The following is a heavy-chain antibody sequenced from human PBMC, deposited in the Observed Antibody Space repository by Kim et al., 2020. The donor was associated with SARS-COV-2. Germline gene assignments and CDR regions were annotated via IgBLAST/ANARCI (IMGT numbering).Heavy chain of an antibody. CDR2: IYYSGST. D-gene: IGHD3-22*01. CDR3: ARDAAGNYDSSGYESNWYFDL. V-gene: IGHV4-59*13. J-gene: IGHJ2*01. Sequence: SETLSLTCTVSGGSISSYYWSWIRQPPGKGLEWIGYIYYSGSTNYNPSLKSRVTISVDTSKNQFSLKLSSVTAADTAVYYCARDAAGNYDSSGYESNWYFDLWGRGTLVTVSS. CDR1: GGSISSYY.